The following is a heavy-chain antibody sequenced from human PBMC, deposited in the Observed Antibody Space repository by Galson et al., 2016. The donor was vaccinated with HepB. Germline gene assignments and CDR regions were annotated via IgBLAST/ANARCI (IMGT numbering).Heavy chain of an antibody. D-gene: IGHD4-17*01. J-gene: IGHJ5*02. V-gene: IGHV3-23*01. CDR3: AKDPNGDYIGAYDP. Sequence: SLRLSCAASGFAFSSYWMYWVRQAPGKGLEWVSTISGSGNSILYGDSVKGRFTISRDNSKNIVYLQMNSLRAEDTALYYCAKDPNGDYIGAYDPWGQGTLVTVSS. CDR1: GFAFSSYW. CDR2: ISGSGNSI.